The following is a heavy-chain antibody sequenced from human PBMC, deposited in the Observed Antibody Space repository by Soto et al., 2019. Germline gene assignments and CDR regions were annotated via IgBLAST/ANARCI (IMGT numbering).Heavy chain of an antibody. Sequence: PSETLSLTCAVYGGSFSGYYWTWIRQPPGKGLEWIGEIKHTGSSNYNPSLKSRVTISVDRSKNQFSLKLSSVTAADTAVYYCARVPGPWGQGTLVTVSS. CDR1: GGSFSGYY. CDR2: IKHTGSS. J-gene: IGHJ5*02. V-gene: IGHV4-34*01. CDR3: ARVPGP. D-gene: IGHD7-27*01.